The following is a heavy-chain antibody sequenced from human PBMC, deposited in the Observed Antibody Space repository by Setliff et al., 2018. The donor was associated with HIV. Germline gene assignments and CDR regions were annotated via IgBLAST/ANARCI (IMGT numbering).Heavy chain of an antibody. V-gene: IGHV4-38-2*01. J-gene: IGHJ4*02. Sequence: SETLSLTCAVSGYSISSGYYWGWIRQPPGKGLEWIGSIYHSGSTYYNPSLKSRVTISVDTSKNQFSLKLSSVTAADTAVYYCARHGRFGYYDSSGYLDYGGQGTLVTVSS. CDR2: IYHSGST. D-gene: IGHD3-22*01. CDR1: GYSISSGYY. CDR3: ARHGRFGYYDSSGYLDY.